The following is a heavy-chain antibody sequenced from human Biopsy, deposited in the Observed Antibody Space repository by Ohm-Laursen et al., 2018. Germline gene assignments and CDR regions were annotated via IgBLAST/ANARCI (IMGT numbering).Heavy chain of an antibody. CDR3: AKDEKRWDYSNYCSWHIDL. J-gene: IGHJ2*01. CDR1: GFTFTSYG. V-gene: IGHV3-30*18. D-gene: IGHD4-11*01. Sequence: SLRLSCAASGFTFTSYGMHWVRQAPGKGLEWLAVISHDGSGEYYADSLKGRFTLSRDNPKNTLDLQMNSLRAEDTAVYYCAKDEKRWDYSNYCSWHIDLWGRGTLVTVSS. CDR2: ISHDGSGE.